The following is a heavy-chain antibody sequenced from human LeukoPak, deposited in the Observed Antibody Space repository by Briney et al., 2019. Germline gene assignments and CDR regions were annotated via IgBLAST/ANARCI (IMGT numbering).Heavy chain of an antibody. J-gene: IGHJ4*02. D-gene: IGHD6-19*01. CDR3: ARGRFSGLPRATTSQFDY. V-gene: IGHV4-34*01. CDR2: IKDSGSP. CDR1: GGSFSGYS. Sequence: SETLSLTCAVYGGSFSGYSWTWIRQPPGKGLEWIGEIKDSGSPTFNPSLKGRVTMSVDTSNNQFSVRLSSLTAADTAVYYCARGRFSGLPRATTSQFDYWGQGTLVTVSS.